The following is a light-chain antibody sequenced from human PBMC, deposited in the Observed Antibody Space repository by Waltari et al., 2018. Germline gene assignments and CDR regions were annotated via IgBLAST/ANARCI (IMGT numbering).Light chain of an antibody. CDR3: QQGYSAPLT. CDR2: AVS. CDR1: QRISRF. J-gene: IGKJ4*01. Sequence: DILMTQFPSSLSASVGDRVTITCRASQRISRFLNWYQQKPGEAPNILIYAVSTLQSGVPSRFSGSGSGTDFTLTISTLQPEDYATYYCQQGYSAPLTFGGGTKVEIK. V-gene: IGKV1-39*01.